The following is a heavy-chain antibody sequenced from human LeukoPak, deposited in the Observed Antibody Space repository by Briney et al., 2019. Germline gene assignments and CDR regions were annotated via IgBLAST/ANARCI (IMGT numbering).Heavy chain of an antibody. J-gene: IGHJ4*02. V-gene: IGHV1-46*01. D-gene: IGHD3-16*02. CDR2: INPSGGST. Sequence: GASVKVSCKASAYTFTSYYMHWVRQAPGQGLEWMGIINPSGGSTSYAQKFQGRVTMTRVTPTSTVYMELSSLRSEDTAVYYCARERGTFGGVIADYWGQGTLVTVSS. CDR3: ARERGTFGGVIADY. CDR1: AYTFTSYY.